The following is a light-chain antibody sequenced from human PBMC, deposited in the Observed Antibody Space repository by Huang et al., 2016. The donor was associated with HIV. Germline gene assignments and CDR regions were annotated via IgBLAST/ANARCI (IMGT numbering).Light chain of an antibody. CDR2: DTS. CDR3: KQRSNLLT. CDR1: PSVNNS. J-gene: IGKJ4*01. V-gene: IGKV3-11*01. Sequence: EIVLTQSPATLSLSPGDRATLSCRASPSVNNSLGWYQQKPGQSPRLLIYDTSTRATGMPARFRGGGSGTAFTLTISNLEPEECAVYYGKQRSNLLTFGGGTKVEI.